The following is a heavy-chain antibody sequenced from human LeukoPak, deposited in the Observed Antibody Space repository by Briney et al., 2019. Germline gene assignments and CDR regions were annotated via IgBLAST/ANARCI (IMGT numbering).Heavy chain of an antibody. J-gene: IGHJ4*02. CDR1: GFTFSSYW. V-gene: IGHV3-7*01. CDR3: ARGVLRITMIVVVPHFDY. D-gene: IGHD3-22*01. Sequence: GGSLRLSCAASGFTFSSYWMSWVRQAPGKGLEWVANIKQDGSEKYYVDSVKGRFTISGDNAKNSLYLQMNSLRAEDTAVYYCARGVLRITMIVVVPHFDYWGQGALVTVSS. CDR2: IKQDGSEK.